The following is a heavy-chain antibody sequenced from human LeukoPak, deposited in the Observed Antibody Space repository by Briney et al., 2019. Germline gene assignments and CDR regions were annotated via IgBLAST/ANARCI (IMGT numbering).Heavy chain of an antibody. D-gene: IGHD4-23*01. CDR2: ISSSGSTI. J-gene: IGHJ4*02. CDR1: AFSCGSYE. Sequence: PGGYMRLSCAASAFSCGSYEINWVREAPKKRLEWVSYISSSGSTIYYADSVKGRFTISRDNAKNSLYMQMNSLRAEDTAVYYCAREGDGVNSGSFDYWGQGTLVTVSS. CDR3: AREGDGVNSGSFDY. V-gene: IGHV3-48*03.